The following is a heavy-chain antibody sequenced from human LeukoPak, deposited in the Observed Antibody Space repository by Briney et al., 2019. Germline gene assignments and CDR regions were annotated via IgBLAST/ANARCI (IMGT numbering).Heavy chain of an antibody. D-gene: IGHD6-19*01. CDR3: TRDDEGSGWYPVYYYGMDV. V-gene: IGHV1-18*01. Sequence: VASVKVSCKASGYTFSSYAISWVGQAPGQGLEWMGWISAYNGKTNYAQKFQGRVTMTTDTSTSTAYMELRSLRSDDTAVYYCTRDDEGSGWYPVYYYGMDVWGQGTTVTVSS. CDR1: GYTFSSYA. J-gene: IGHJ6*02. CDR2: ISAYNGKT.